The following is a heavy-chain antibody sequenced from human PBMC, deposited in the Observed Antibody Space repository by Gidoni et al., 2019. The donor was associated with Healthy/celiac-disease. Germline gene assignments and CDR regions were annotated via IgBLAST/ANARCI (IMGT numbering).Heavy chain of an antibody. D-gene: IGHD3-10*01. CDR2: IGTAGDT. V-gene: IGHV3-13*01. Sequence: EVQLVESGGGLVQPGGPLSLSCAASGFTFSSYDMHWVRQATGKGREWVSAIGTAGDTYYPGSVKGRFTISREKAKNSLYLQMNSLRAGDTAVYYCARGYGSGNFDYWGQGTLVTVSS. CDR1: GFTFSSYD. J-gene: IGHJ4*02. CDR3: ARGYGSGNFDY.